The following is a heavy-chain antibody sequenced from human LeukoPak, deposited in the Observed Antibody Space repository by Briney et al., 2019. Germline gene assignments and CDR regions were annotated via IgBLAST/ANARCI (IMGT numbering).Heavy chain of an antibody. Sequence: GGSLRLSCAASGFTFSSYGMHWVRQAPGKGLEWVAVISYDGSKKYYADSVKGRFTISRDNAKNSLYLEMNSLRDEDTAVYYCARVHRGYSYGRLDYWGQGTLSPSPQ. D-gene: IGHD5-18*01. CDR1: GFTFSSYG. CDR2: ISYDGSKK. J-gene: IGHJ4*02. CDR3: ARVHRGYSYGRLDY. V-gene: IGHV3-30*03.